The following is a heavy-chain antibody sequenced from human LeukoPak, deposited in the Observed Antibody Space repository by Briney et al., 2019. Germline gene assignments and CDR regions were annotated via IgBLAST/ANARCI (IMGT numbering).Heavy chain of an antibody. CDR1: GFTFSSYG. CDR2: ISYDGSNK. CDR3: AKFVSVGDYGAHDAFDT. V-gene: IGHV3-30*18. J-gene: IGHJ3*02. Sequence: GRSLRLSCAASGFTFSSYGMHWVRQAPGKGLEWVAVISYDGSNKYYADSVKGRFTISRDNSKNTLYLQMNSLRAEDTAVYYCAKFVSVGDYGAHDAFDTWGQGTMVTVSS. D-gene: IGHD4-17*01.